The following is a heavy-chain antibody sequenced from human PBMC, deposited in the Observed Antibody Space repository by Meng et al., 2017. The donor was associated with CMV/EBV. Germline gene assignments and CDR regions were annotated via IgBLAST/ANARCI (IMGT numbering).Heavy chain of an antibody. V-gene: IGHV4-39*07. D-gene: IGHD6-13*01. J-gene: IGHJ4*02. CDR1: GGSFSSSSYY. Sequence: LRLSCTVSGGSFSSSSYYWGWPRQPPGQGLEWIGSSYYSGSTYYNPSPKSRVTISVDTSKNQFSLKLSSVTAADTAVYYCARGKRYSSSWYPSFDYWGQGTLVTVSS. CDR3: ARGKRYSSSWYPSFDY. CDR2: SYYSGST.